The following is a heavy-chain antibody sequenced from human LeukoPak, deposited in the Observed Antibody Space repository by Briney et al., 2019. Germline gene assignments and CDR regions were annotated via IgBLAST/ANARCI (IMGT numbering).Heavy chain of an antibody. CDR2: INYSGRT. J-gene: IGHJ4*02. CDR3: ARYDSSGWPFDY. CDR1: GGSISSYY. Sequence: SETLSFTCTVSGGSISSYYWSWIRQPPGQGLEWIGFINYSGRTEYNPSLKSRVTISVDTSKNQFSLKLSSVTAADTAVYYCARYDSSGWPFDYWGQGTLVTVSS. V-gene: IGHV4-59*01. D-gene: IGHD6-19*01.